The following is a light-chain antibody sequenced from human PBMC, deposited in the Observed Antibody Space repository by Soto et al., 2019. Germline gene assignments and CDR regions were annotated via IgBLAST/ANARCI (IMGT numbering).Light chain of an antibody. CDR1: SSNVGTYDL. J-gene: IGLJ2*01. Sequence: QSALTQPASVSASPGQSSTISCTGTSSNVGTYDLVSWYQHHTDKAPKLIIYEGTKRPSGISSRFSGSKSGNTASLTISGLQAGDDADYYCCSFAVGAALVFGGGTKVTVL. CDR3: CSFAVGAALV. CDR2: EGT. V-gene: IGLV2-23*01.